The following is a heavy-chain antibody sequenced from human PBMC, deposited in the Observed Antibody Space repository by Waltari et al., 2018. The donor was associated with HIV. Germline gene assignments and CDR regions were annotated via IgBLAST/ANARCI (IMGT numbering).Heavy chain of an antibody. CDR1: GGSISSSNW. CDR2: IYHSGST. J-gene: IGHJ5*02. D-gene: IGHD3-22*01. CDR3: AREGTHYYDSSGMLGWFDP. V-gene: IGHV4-4*02. Sequence: QVQLQESGPGLVKPSGTLSLTCAVSGGSISSSNWWSWVRQPPGQGLEWIGEIYHSGSTNYNPSLKSRVTISVDKSKNQFSLKLSSVTAADTAVYYCAREGTHYYDSSGMLGWFDPWGQGTLVTVSS.